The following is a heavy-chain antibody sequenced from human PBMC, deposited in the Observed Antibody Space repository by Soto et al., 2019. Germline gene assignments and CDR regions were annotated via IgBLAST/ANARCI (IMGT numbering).Heavy chain of an antibody. CDR1: GGSISSSSYY. Sequence: QLQLQESGPGLVKPSETLSLTRTVSGGSISSSSYYWGWIRQPPGKGLEWIGSINYSGRTYYNPSLKSRVPISVDTSNNQFSLKLSSVTAADTVVYYCARLLLYGSGSRVYFASWGQGTLVTVSS. J-gene: IGHJ4*02. D-gene: IGHD3-10*01. CDR3: ARLLLYGSGSRVYFAS. V-gene: IGHV4-39*01. CDR2: INYSGRT.